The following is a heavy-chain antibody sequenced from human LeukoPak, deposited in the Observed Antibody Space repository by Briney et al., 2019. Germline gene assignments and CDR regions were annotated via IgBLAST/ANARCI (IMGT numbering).Heavy chain of an antibody. J-gene: IGHJ4*02. CDR2: INPSGGST. D-gene: IGHD2-15*01. CDR3: AREAGYCSGGSCYYRFDY. V-gene: IGHV1-46*01. CDR1: GYTFTSYY. Sequence: GASVKVSCKASGYTFTSYYMHWVRQAPGQGLEWLGIINPSGGSTSYAQKFQGRVTMTRDTSTSTVYMELSSLRSEDTAVYYCAREAGYCSGGSCYYRFDYWGQGTLVTVSS.